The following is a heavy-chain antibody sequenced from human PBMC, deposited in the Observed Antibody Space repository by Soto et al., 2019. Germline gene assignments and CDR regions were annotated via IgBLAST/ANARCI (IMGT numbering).Heavy chain of an antibody. D-gene: IGHD3-10*01. CDR1: GGSISSSSYY. CDR3: AREKVDYYGSGSYPINNDY. J-gene: IGHJ4*02. V-gene: IGHV4-39*02. Sequence: PSETLSLTCTVSGGSISSSSYYWGWIRQPPGKGLEWIGSIYYSGSTYYNPSLKSRVTISVDTSKNQFSLKLSSVTAADTAVYYCAREKVDYYGSGSYPINNDYWGQGTLVTVSS. CDR2: IYYSGST.